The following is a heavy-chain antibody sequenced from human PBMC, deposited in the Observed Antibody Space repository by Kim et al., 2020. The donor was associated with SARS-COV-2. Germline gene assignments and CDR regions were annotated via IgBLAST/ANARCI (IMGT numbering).Heavy chain of an antibody. J-gene: IGHJ5*02. Sequence: SVKVSCKASGGTFSSYAISWVRQAPGQGLEWMGRIIPILGIANYAQKFQGRVTITADKSTSTAYMELSSLRSEDTAVYYCAREFARHYGSGSYYLDPWGQGTLVTVSS. CDR3: AREFARHYGSGSYYLDP. CDR1: GGTFSSYA. V-gene: IGHV1-69*04. D-gene: IGHD3-10*01. CDR2: IIPILGIA.